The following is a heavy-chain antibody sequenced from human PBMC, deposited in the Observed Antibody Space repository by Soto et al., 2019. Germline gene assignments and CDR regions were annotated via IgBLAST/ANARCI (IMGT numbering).Heavy chain of an antibody. J-gene: IGHJ4*02. V-gene: IGHV3-15*07. CDR1: GFTFSNAW. CDR2: IKSKTDGGTT. D-gene: IGHD3-16*02. CDR3: TTDSRAHDAGSHVWGSYRYRYCFDY. Sequence: EVQLVESGGGLEKPGGSLRLSCAASGFTFSNAWMNWVRQAPGKGLEWVGRIKSKTDGGTTDYAEPGKGRFTISRDDSKFTMYRQITNLKTEDQAGNYCTTDSRAHDAGSHVWGSYRYRYCFDYWGQGTLVTVSS.